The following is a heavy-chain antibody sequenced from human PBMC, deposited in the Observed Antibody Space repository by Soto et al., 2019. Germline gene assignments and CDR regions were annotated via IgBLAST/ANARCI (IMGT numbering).Heavy chain of an antibody. CDR2: LNPEGEM. V-gene: IGHV1-24*01. CDR1: CSTLSDFA. J-gene: IGHJ5*02. CDR3: TTGTFGFDL. Sequence: GASEKVSCKVFCSTLSDFAMHWVRQAPGKGLEWMGGLNPEGEMVYAQKFQGRVTMTEDSSTDTAYMELRSLRSDDTAVFYCTTGTFGFDLWGQGNAVTVSS. D-gene: IGHD1-7*01.